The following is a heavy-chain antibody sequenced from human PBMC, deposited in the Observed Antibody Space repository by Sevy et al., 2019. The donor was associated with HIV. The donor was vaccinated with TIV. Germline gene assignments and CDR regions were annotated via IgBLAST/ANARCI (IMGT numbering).Heavy chain of an antibody. CDR3: TRLGIPPEGFDP. D-gene: IGHD2-21*01. Sequence: GGSLRLSCAAFGFPFNGSAIHWVHQASGKGLEWVGRIRSKSHDYATAYTVSVQDRFTISRDDSKNTAYLLMNSLKTEDTAVYYCTRLGIPPEGFDPWGQGTLVTVSS. J-gene: IGHJ5*02. CDR1: GFPFNGSA. CDR2: IRSKSHDYAT. V-gene: IGHV3-73*01.